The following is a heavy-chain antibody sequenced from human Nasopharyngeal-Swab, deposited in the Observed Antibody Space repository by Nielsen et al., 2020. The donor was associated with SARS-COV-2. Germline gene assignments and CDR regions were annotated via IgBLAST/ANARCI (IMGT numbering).Heavy chain of an antibody. CDR2: ISYDGSNK. J-gene: IGHJ4*02. CDR3: AGGSGYDTFDY. D-gene: IGHD5-12*01. V-gene: IGHV3-30-3*01. CDR1: GFTFSSYA. Sequence: GGSLRLSCAASGFTFSSYAMHWVRQAPGKGLEWVAVISYDGSNKYYADSVKGRFTISRDNSKNTLYLQMNSLRAEDTAVYYCAGGSGYDTFDYWGQGTLVTVSS.